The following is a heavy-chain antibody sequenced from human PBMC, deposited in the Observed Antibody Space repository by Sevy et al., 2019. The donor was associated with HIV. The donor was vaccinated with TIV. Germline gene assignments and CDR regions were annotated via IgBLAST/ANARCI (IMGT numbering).Heavy chain of an antibody. CDR2: ISSSSSYI. CDR1: GFTFSSYS. J-gene: IGHJ5*02. Sequence: GESLKISCAASGFTFSSYSMNWVRQAPGKGLEWVSSISSSSSYIYYADSVKGRFTISRDNAKNSLYLQMNSLRAEDTAVYYCARRGDWFDPWGQGTLVTVSS. V-gene: IGHV3-21*01. CDR3: ARRGDWFDP. D-gene: IGHD3-10*01.